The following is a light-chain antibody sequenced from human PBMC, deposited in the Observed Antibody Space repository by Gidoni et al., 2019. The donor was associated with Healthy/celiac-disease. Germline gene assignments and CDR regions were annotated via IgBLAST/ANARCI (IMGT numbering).Light chain of an antibody. CDR3: QQYNNWPRGT. V-gene: IGKV3-15*01. CDR2: GAS. Sequence: IVMTQSPATLSVSPGERATLSCRASQSVSSNLAWYQQKPGQAPRLLSYGASTRATGIPARFSGSGSGTEFTLTISSLQSEDFAVYYCQQYNNWPRGTFGQGTKVEIK. J-gene: IGKJ1*01. CDR1: QSVSSN.